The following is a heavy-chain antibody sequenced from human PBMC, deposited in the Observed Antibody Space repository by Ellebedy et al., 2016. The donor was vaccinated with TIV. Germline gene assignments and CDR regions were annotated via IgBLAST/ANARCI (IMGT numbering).Heavy chain of an antibody. CDR3: ARGVTSKAQFDF. V-gene: IGHV3-23*01. Sequence: PGGSLRLSCAASGFIFNNYALTRARQAPGKGLECVSGISGSGGSTNYANSVKGRFTISRDNSKNTLYLQMNSLRAEDTAVYYCARGVTSKAQFDFWGQGTLVTVSS. CDR1: GFIFNNYA. CDR2: ISGSGGST. D-gene: IGHD2-21*02. J-gene: IGHJ4*02.